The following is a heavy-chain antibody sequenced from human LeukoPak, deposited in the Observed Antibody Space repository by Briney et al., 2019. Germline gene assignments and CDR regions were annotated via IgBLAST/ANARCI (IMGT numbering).Heavy chain of an antibody. V-gene: IGHV4-59*08. CDR1: GGSISSYY. Sequence: PSETLSLTCTASGGSISSYYWSWIRQPPGKGLEWIGYIYYSGSTNYNPSLKSRVTISVDTSKNQFSLKLSSVTAADTAVYYCARLKYYYDSSGYYYPYYYYYGMDVWGQGTTVTVSS. D-gene: IGHD3-22*01. J-gene: IGHJ6*02. CDR3: ARLKYYYDSSGYYYPYYYYYGMDV. CDR2: IYYSGST.